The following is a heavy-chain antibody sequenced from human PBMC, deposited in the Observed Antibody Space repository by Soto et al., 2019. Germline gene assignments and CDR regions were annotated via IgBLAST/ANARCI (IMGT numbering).Heavy chain of an antibody. V-gene: IGHV3-64D*06. CDR1: GFTFSSYA. CDR3: VKPDGSGYLGY. J-gene: IGHJ4*02. CDR2: ISSNGGST. Sequence: PGGSLRLSCSASGFTFSSYAMHWVRQAPGKGLEYVSAISSNGGSTYYADSVKGRFTISRDNSKNTLYLQMSSLRAEDTAVYYCVKPDGSGYLGYWGQGTLVTVSS. D-gene: IGHD3-22*01.